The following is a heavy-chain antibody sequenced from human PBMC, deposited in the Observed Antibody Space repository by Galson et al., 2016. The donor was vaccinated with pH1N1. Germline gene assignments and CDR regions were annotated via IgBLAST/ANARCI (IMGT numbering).Heavy chain of an antibody. V-gene: IGHV1-46*01. CDR1: YY. CDR2: IDPSDGTT. J-gene: IGHJ4*02. Sequence: YYIHWVRQAPGQGLEWMGIIDPSDGTTTYSQKFQGRLSLTRDTSTNSVDMELRNLRPDDSAIYFCTRRYYFDYWGQGTLVTVSS. CDR3: TRRYYFDY.